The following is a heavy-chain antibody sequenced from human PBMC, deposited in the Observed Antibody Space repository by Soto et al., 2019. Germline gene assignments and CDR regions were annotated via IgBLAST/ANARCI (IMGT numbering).Heavy chain of an antibody. CDR3: ARLVGDGYDFRAFDY. V-gene: IGHV4-39*01. CDR2: IYYSGST. CDR1: AGSISSSSYY. D-gene: IGHD5-12*01. Sequence: SETLSLTCTVSAGSISSSSYYWGWIRQPPGKGLEWIGSIYYSGSTYYNPSLKSRVTISVDTSKNQFSLKLSSVTAADTAVYYCARLVGDGYDFRAFDYWGQGTLVTVSS. J-gene: IGHJ4*02.